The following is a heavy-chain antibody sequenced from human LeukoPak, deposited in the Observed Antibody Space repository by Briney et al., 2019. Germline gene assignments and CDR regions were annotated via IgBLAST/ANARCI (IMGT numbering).Heavy chain of an antibody. D-gene: IGHD2-15*01. CDR2: IRYDGSNK. CDR3: AKDHRSLGYCSGGSCSPYYFDY. CDR1: GFTFSSYG. J-gene: IGHJ4*02. Sequence: GGSLRLSCAASGFTFSSYGMHWVRQAPGKGLEWVAFIRYDGSNKYYAASVKGRFTISRDNSKNTLYLQMNSLRAEDTAVYYCAKDHRSLGYCSGGSCSPYYFDYWGQGTLVTVSS. V-gene: IGHV3-30*02.